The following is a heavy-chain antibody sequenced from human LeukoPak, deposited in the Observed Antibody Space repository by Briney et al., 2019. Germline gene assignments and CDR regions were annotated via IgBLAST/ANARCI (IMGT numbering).Heavy chain of an antibody. CDR1: GFTFSSYS. CDR3: ARDEGGSSWYYFDY. J-gene: IGHJ4*02. D-gene: IGHD6-13*01. Sequence: LSGGSLRLSCAASGFTFSSYSMNWVRQAPGKGLEWVSYISSSSSAIYYADSVKGRFTISRDNAKNSLYLQMNSLRAEDTAVYYCARDEGGSSWYYFDYWGKGTLVTVSS. V-gene: IGHV3-48*01. CDR2: ISSSSSAI.